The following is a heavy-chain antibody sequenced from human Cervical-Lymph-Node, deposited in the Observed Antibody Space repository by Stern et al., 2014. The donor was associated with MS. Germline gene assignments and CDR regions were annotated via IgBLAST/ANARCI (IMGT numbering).Heavy chain of an antibody. J-gene: IGHJ4*02. CDR3: AKHACTGAACPFDL. CDR1: GDSISSYTHY. D-gene: IGHD2-8*02. Sequence: QVQLQESGPGLVKPSETLSLTCAVSGDSISSYTHYWAWIRQPPGKGLEWIGRVYYSWATYYNPSLKSPVTISVHTSKNPFSLGLNSVTAADTAVYYCAKHACTGAACPFDLWGQGTLVTVSS. V-gene: IGHV4-39*01. CDR2: VYYSWAT.